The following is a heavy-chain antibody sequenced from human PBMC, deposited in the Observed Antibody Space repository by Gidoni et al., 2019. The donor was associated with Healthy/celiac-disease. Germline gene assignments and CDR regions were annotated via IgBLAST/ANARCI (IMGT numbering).Heavy chain of an antibody. J-gene: IGHJ3*02. CDR3: ARDGTTVTTDAFDI. Sequence: QVQLVQSGAEVKKPGSSVKVSCKASGGPFSSYPISWVRQAPVQGLEWMGRIIPLLGIANYAQKFQGRVTITADKSTSTAYMALSSLRSEDTAVYYCARDGTTVTTDAFDIWGQGTMVTVSS. CDR2: IIPLLGIA. D-gene: IGHD4-17*01. V-gene: IGHV1-69*04. CDR1: GGPFSSYP.